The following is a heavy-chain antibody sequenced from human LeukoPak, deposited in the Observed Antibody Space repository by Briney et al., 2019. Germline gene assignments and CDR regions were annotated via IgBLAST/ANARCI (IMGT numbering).Heavy chain of an antibody. CDR1: GGSISSSSHY. CDR2: IYYSGST. Sequence: SETLSLTCSVSGGSISSSSHYWDWIRQPPGEGLEWIGSIYYSGSTYYNPSLKSRVTLSVDTSKNQFSLKLISVTAADTAVYYCAREDTGGLDYWGQGILVTVSP. CDR3: AREDTGGLDY. J-gene: IGHJ4*02. V-gene: IGHV4-39*07. D-gene: IGHD2-8*02.